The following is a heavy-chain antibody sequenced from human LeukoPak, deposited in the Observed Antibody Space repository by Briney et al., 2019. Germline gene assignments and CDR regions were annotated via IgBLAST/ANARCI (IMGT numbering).Heavy chain of an antibody. V-gene: IGHV4-39*01. CDR2: IYYGGST. J-gene: IGHJ4*02. CDR1: GGSISSRSFS. Sequence: SETLSLTCSVSGGSISSRSFSWGWIRQPPGKGLERIGNIYYGGSTYYNPSLNSRVTISVDTSKDQLSLKLTSVTATDTAVYYCARYDTTVTITLDNWGQGTLVTVSS. D-gene: IGHD4-17*01. CDR3: ARYDTTVTITLDN.